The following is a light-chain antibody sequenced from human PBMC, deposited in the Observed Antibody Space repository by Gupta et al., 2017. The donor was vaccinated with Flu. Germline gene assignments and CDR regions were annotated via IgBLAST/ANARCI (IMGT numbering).Light chain of an antibody. V-gene: IGKV3-15*01. CDR1: QEIRSK. CDR2: GSS. CDR3: QQYNNWPFLT. Sequence: ERATLSCRASQEIRSKVGWYPQSPCQSPRLLIYGSSTRSTDVPARFSGSGSRTEFTLTISILQSDDFAVYYCQQYNNWPFLTFGGGTKVEIK. J-gene: IGKJ4*01.